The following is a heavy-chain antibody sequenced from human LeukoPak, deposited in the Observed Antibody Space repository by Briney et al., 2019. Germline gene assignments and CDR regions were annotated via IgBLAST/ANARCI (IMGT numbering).Heavy chain of an antibody. J-gene: IGHJ4*02. CDR2: ISGSGGST. CDR1: GFTFSSYA. Sequence: GGSLRLSCAASGFTFSSYAMSWVRQATGKGLEWVSAISGSGGSTYYADSVKGRFTISRDNSKNTLYLQMNSLRAEDTAVYYCAKVSSYDSSGSLNYWGQGTLVTVSS. V-gene: IGHV3-23*01. D-gene: IGHD3-22*01. CDR3: AKVSSYDSSGSLNY.